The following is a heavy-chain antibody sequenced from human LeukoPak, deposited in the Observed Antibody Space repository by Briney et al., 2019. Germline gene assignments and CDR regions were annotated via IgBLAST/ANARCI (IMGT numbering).Heavy chain of an antibody. Sequence: PGGSPRLSCAASGFTFSSYAMSWVRQAPGKGLDWGSAISGSGTTTYYADSVKGRFTISRDISKNTLYLQMNSLRAEDTAVYYCAKPLSAASGTDSHYWGQGTLVTVSS. J-gene: IGHJ4*02. CDR3: AKPLSAASGTDSHY. D-gene: IGHD6-13*01. CDR2: ISGSGTTT. CDR1: GFTFSSYA. V-gene: IGHV3-23*01.